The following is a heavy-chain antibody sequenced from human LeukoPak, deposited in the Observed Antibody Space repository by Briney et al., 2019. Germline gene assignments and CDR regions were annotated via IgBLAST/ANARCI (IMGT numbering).Heavy chain of an antibody. CDR3: ARHILDGDNGSKGFDL. J-gene: IGHJ4*02. V-gene: IGHV4-59*08. D-gene: IGHD2-21*02. Sequence: SETLSLTCSVSGGSMSSYYWSWIRQSPGKGLEWIGYIYHSGSTDYNSSLKSRVTISEDTSKKQFSLKLTSVTAADTALYYCARHILDGDNGSKGFDLWGQGILVTVSS. CDR1: GGSMSSYY. CDR2: IYHSGST.